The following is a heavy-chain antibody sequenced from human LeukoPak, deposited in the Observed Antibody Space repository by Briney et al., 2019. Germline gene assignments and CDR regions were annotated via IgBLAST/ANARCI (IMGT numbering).Heavy chain of an antibody. V-gene: IGHV3-23*01. Sequence: PGGSLRLSCAASGFTFSSYAMSWVRQAPGKGLEWVSAISGSGGSTYYADSVKGRFTISRDNTKNTLYLQMNSLRAEDTAVYYCAKKGTGMTTVTYFDYWGQGTLVTVSS. D-gene: IGHD4-17*01. CDR2: ISGSGGST. CDR3: AKKGTGMTTVTYFDY. CDR1: GFTFSSYA. J-gene: IGHJ4*02.